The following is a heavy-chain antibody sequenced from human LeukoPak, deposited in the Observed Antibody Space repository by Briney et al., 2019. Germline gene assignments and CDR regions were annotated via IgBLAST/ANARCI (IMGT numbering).Heavy chain of an antibody. CDR2: INHSGST. CDR1: GGSFSGYY. CDR3: ARGGSYCSSTSCYGAYYYYYMDV. J-gene: IGHJ6*03. V-gene: IGHV4-34*01. D-gene: IGHD2-2*01. Sequence: KPSETLSLTCAVYGGSFSGYYWSWIRQPPGKGLEWIGEINHSGSTNYSPSLKSRVTISVDTSKNQFSLKLSSVTAADTAVYYCARGGSYCSSTSCYGAYYYYYMDVWGKGTTVTVSS.